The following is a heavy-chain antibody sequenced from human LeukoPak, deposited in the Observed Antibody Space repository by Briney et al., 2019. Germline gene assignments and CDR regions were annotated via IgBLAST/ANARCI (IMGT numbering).Heavy chain of an antibody. CDR1: GGSFSCYY. CDR2: INHSGST. J-gene: IGHJ4*02. D-gene: IGHD5-18*01. Sequence: SETLSLTCAVYGGSFSCYYWSWIRQPPGKGLEWIGEINHSGSTNYNPSLKSRVTISVDTSKNQFSLKLSSVTAADTAVYYCARLRIHAIWGQGTLVTVSS. CDR3: ARLRIHAI. V-gene: IGHV4-34*01.